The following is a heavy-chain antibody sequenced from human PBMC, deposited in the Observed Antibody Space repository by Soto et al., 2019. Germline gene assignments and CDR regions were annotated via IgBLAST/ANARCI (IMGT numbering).Heavy chain of an antibody. V-gene: IGHV1-69*06. Sequence: GASVKVSCKASGGTFSSYAISWVRQAPGQGLEWMGGIIPIFGTANYAQKFQGRVTITADKSTSTAYMELSGLRSEDTAVYYCASGGAEDYGSGSYSPRYGMDVWGQGTTVTVSS. CDR3: ASGGAEDYGSGSYSPRYGMDV. J-gene: IGHJ6*02. D-gene: IGHD3-10*01. CDR2: IIPIFGTA. CDR1: GGTFSSYA.